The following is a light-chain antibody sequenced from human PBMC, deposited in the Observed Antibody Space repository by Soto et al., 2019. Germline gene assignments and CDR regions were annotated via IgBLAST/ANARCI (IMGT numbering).Light chain of an antibody. CDR2: GAS. V-gene: IGKV3-15*01. Sequence: EIVMTQSPATLSVSPRERATLSCRASQRISSNLAWYQQKPGQAPRLLIYGASTRATGIPERFSGSGSGTEFTLTISSLQSEDFAVYYCQQYNSYSEAFGQGTKVELK. J-gene: IGKJ1*01. CDR3: QQYNSYSEA. CDR1: QRISSN.